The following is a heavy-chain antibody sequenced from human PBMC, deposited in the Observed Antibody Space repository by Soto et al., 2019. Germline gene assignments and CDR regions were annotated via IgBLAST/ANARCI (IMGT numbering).Heavy chain of an antibody. D-gene: IGHD2-2*01. Sequence: SETLSLTCTVSGGSISSGGYYWSRIRQHPGKGLEWIGYIYYSGSTYYNPSLKSRVTISVDTSKNQFSLKLSSVTAADTAVNYGARARSRVCLDIWGQGTMVTVSS. CDR3: ARARSRVCLDI. J-gene: IGHJ3*02. V-gene: IGHV4-31*03. CDR1: GGSISSGGYY. CDR2: IYYSGST.